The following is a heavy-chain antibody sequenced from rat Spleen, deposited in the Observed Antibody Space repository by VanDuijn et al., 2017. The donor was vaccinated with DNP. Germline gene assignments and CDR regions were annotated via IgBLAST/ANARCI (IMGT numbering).Heavy chain of an antibody. Sequence: EVQLVESGGGLVQPGRSLKLSCAASGFTFSDYAMAWVRQAPKKGLEWVATISYDGSRTYYRDSVKGRFTISRDNAKSTLYLQMDSLRSEDTATYYCATRGYGGNDLDYWGQGVMVTVSS. J-gene: IGHJ2*01. CDR1: GFTFSDYA. CDR3: ATRGYGGNDLDY. V-gene: IGHV5-17*01. D-gene: IGHD1-11*01. CDR2: ISYDGSRT.